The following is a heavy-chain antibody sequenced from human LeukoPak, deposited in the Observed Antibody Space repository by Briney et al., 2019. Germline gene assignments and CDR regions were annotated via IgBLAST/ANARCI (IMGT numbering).Heavy chain of an antibody. J-gene: IGHJ3*02. Sequence: SETLSLTCTVSGGSISNYYWSWIRQPPGKGLEWIGYIYYSGSTYYNPSLKSRVTISVDTSKNQFSLKLSSVTAADTAVYYCARDLVVPAATNAFDIWGQGTMVTVSS. CDR3: ARDLVVPAATNAFDI. CDR2: IYYSGST. V-gene: IGHV4-59*12. CDR1: GGSISNYY. D-gene: IGHD2-2*01.